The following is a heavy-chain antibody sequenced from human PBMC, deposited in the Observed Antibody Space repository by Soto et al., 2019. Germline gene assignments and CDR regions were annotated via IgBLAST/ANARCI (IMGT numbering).Heavy chain of an antibody. CDR2: ISSSSSYI. Sequence: EVQLVESGGGLVKPGGSLRLSCAASGFTFSSYSMNWVRQAPGKGLEWVSSISSSSSYIYYADSVKGRFTISRDNAKNSLYLQMNSLRAEDTAVYYCARDKRDIVVVVAGHYGMGVWGQGTTVTVSS. V-gene: IGHV3-21*01. CDR1: GFTFSSYS. CDR3: ARDKRDIVVVVAGHYGMGV. J-gene: IGHJ6*02. D-gene: IGHD2-15*01.